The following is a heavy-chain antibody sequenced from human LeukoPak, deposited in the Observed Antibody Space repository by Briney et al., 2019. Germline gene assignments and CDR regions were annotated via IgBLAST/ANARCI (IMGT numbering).Heavy chain of an antibody. CDR1: GYTFSSYD. Sequence: GASVKVSCKASGYTFSSYDINWVRQAPGQGLEWMGWVNPNSGGTNYAQKFQGRVTMTRDTSISTAYMELIRLRSDDTAVYYCARDWRSGHFDYWGQGTLVTVSS. D-gene: IGHD2-15*01. CDR2: VNPNSGGT. J-gene: IGHJ4*02. V-gene: IGHV1-2*02. CDR3: ARDWRSGHFDY.